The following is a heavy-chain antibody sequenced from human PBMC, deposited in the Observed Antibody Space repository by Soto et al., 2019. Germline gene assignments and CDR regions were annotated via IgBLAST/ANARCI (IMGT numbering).Heavy chain of an antibody. J-gene: IGHJ4*02. D-gene: IGHD6-19*01. CDR1: GFTFSNYA. Sequence: EVQLLESGGGLVQPGGSLRLSCAASGFTFSNYAMSWVRQAPGKGLEWVSAIFGSGDSTFYADSVQGRFPVSRDNPSNTLDLEMNRLRAEDTAVYYCAKEGAVACMGYFDHWGQGTLVTVSS. CDR3: AKEGAVACMGYFDH. CDR2: IFGSGDST. V-gene: IGHV3-23*01.